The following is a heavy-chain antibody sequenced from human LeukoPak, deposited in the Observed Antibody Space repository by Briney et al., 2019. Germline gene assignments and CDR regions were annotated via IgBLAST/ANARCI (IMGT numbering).Heavy chain of an antibody. D-gene: IGHD6-13*01. CDR1: GFSVSVYW. CDR2: INEAGSEK. Sequence: GGSLRLSCAASGFSVSVYWMSWVRQAPGKGLGWVANINEAGSEKPYVDSVKGRFTISRDNAKNSLYLEMNSLRAEDTAVYYCGSWGVEPGIDDWGQGTLVIVSS. CDR3: GSWGVEPGIDD. V-gene: IGHV3-7*01. J-gene: IGHJ4*02.